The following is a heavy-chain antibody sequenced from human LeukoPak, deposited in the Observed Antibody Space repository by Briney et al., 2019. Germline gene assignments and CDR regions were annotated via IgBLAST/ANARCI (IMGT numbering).Heavy chain of an antibody. V-gene: IGHV3-30*18. CDR3: AKDSSIDY. CDR1: GFTFSSYG. D-gene: IGHD6-19*01. Sequence: PGGSLRLSCAASGFTFSSYGMHWVRQAPGKGLEWVAVISYDGSNEYYADSVKGRFTISRDNSKNTLYLQMNSLRAEDTAVYYCAKDSSIDYWGQGTLVTVSS. CDR2: ISYDGSNE. J-gene: IGHJ4*02.